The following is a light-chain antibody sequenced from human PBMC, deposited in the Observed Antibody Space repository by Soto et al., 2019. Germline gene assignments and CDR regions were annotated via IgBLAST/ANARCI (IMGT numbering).Light chain of an antibody. CDR3: QQYGTSPFT. V-gene: IGKV3-20*01. Sequence: EILMTQSPATLSVSPGERATLSYRASQSIRSRYLAWYQQKPGQAPRLLIYAASGRAPGIPDRFSGTGSGTNFTLTIRRLEPDDFAVYYCQQYGTSPFTFGPGTKVVIK. CDR2: AAS. J-gene: IGKJ3*01. CDR1: QSIRSRY.